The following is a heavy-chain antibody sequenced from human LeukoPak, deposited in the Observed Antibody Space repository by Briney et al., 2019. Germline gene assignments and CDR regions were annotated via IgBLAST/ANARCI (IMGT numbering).Heavy chain of an antibody. J-gene: IGHJ4*02. Sequence: GALRLSCAASGFTFISYAMSWVRQAPGKGLEWVSTISGSGDTYYADSVKGRFTISRDDSKSTLSLQMNSLRAEDTALYYCAKKYYYGSGTYIFYFDYWGQGTPVTVSS. V-gene: IGHV3-23*01. CDR3: AKKYYYGSGTYIFYFDY. CDR1: GFTFISYA. CDR2: ISGSGDT. D-gene: IGHD3-10*01.